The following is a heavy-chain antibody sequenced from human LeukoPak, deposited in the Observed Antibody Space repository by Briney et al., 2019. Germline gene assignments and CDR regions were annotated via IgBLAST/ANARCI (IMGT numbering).Heavy chain of an antibody. Sequence: SETLSLTCSVSGGSISSYYWSWIRQPAGKQPEWIGRMYTSGSTYYNPSLKSRVTMSADTSKNQFSLKLTSVTAADTSVYYCAREGGPGGDYGSTDSWGQGTLVTVSS. CDR2: MYTSGST. CDR3: AREGGPGGDYGSTDS. D-gene: IGHD4-17*01. CDR1: GGSISSYY. J-gene: IGHJ4*02. V-gene: IGHV4-4*07.